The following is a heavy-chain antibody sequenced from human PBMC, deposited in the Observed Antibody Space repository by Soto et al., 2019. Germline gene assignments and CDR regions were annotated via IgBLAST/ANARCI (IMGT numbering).Heavy chain of an antibody. D-gene: IGHD3-3*01. V-gene: IGHV1-69*13. J-gene: IGHJ4*02. Sequence: ASVKVSCKASGGTFSSYAISWVRQAPGQGLEWMGGIIPIFGTANYAQKFQGRVTITADESTSTAYMELSSLRSEDTAVYYCARVLAYDFWSGHYFDYWGQGTLVTVSS. CDR3: ARVLAYDFWSGHYFDY. CDR2: IIPIFGTA. CDR1: GGTFSSYA.